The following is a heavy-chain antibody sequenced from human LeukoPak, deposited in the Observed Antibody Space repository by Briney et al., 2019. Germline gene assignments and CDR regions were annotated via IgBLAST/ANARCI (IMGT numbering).Heavy chain of an antibody. D-gene: IGHD6-25*01. CDR2: FDPEGGET. CDR3: ATPSPARFSPYYYYGMDV. J-gene: IGHJ6*02. V-gene: IGHV1-24*01. CDR1: GYTLTELS. Sequence: ASVKVSCKVSGYTLTELSMHWVRQAPGKGLEWMGGFDPEGGETIYAQKFQGRVTMTEDTSTDTAYMELSSLRSEDTAVYYCATPSPARFSPYYYYGMDVWGQGTTVTVSS.